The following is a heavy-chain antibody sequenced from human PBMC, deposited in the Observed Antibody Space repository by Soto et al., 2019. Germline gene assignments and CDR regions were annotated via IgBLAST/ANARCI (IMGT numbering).Heavy chain of an antibody. V-gene: IGHV3-48*03. CDR3: ARGVDYDFWSGYYLEMMGGAFDI. CDR2: ISSSGSTI. J-gene: IGHJ3*02. D-gene: IGHD3-3*01. Sequence: GGSLRLSCAASGFTFSSYEMNWVRQAPGKGLEWVSYISSSGSTIYYADSVKGRFTISRDNAKNSLYLQMNSLRAEDTAVYYCARGVDYDFWSGYYLEMMGGAFDIWGQGTMVTVSS. CDR1: GFTFSSYE.